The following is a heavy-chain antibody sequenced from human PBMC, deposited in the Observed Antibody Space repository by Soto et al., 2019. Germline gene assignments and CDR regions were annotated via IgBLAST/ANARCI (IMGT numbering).Heavy chain of an antibody. V-gene: IGHV4-31*03. Sequence: QVQLQESGPGLVKPSQTLSLTCTVSRGSVSSGGYYWSWIRQHPGKGLEWIGYIYYNGITHYNPSLQSRLIISVATSKNQFSLILSSVTAADTAVYYCARARFYGSERTVFDFWGQGTLVTVSS. CDR2: IYYNGIT. CDR3: ARARFYGSERTVFDF. D-gene: IGHD3-10*01. J-gene: IGHJ4*02. CDR1: RGSVSSGGYY.